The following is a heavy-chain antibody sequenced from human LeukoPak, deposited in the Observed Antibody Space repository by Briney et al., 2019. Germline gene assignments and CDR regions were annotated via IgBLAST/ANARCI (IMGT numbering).Heavy chain of an antibody. CDR1: GFTFSTYA. CDR3: AKDSSSYDWGYMDV. J-gene: IGHJ6*03. CDR2: IGGSDGRT. V-gene: IGHV3-23*01. Sequence: GGSLRLSCAASGFTFSTYAMSWVRRAPGKGLEWVSLIGGSDGRTRYADSVKGRFTISRDNSKNTLYLEMNSLRAEDTAVYYCAKDSSSYDWGYMDVWGKGTTVTISS. D-gene: IGHD3-22*01.